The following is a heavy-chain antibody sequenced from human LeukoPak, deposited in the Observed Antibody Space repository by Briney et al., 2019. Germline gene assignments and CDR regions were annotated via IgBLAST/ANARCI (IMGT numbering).Heavy chain of an antibody. CDR2: IYYSGST. J-gene: IGHJ5*02. D-gene: IGHD2-2*01. CDR1: GGPISSGGYY. V-gene: IGHV4-31*03. Sequence: SETLSLTCTVSGGPISSGGYYWSWIRQHPGKGLEWIGYIYYSGSTYYNPSLKSRVTISVDTSKNQFSLKLSSVTAADTAVYYCARGGRYCSSTSCYGNWFDPWGQGTLVTVSS. CDR3: ARGGRYCSSTSCYGNWFDP.